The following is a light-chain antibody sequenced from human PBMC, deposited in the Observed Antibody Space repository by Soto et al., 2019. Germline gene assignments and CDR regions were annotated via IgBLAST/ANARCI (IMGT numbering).Light chain of an antibody. CDR2: GAS. CDR1: QSVNSN. Sequence: EIVMTQSPATLSVSPGERATLSCRASQSVNSNLAWYQQKPGQAPRLLIYGASTRATAIPARFSGSGSGTEFTLTIGSLQSEDFAVYYCQQYNDWPPRTFGQGTKVEIK. CDR3: QQYNDWPPRT. V-gene: IGKV3-15*01. J-gene: IGKJ1*01.